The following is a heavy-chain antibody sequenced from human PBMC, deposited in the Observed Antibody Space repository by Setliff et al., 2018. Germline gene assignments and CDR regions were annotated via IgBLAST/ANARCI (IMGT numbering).Heavy chain of an antibody. Sequence: PSETLSLTCTVSGGSISSGDYYWSWIRQHPGKGLEWIGYIYYSGSTYYNPSLKSRVTISQDMSKNQFSLKLNSVTAADTAVYYCARLPPLHTPMALTFDYWGQGILVTVSS. CDR3: ARLPPLHTPMALTFDY. CDR1: GGSISSGDYY. J-gene: IGHJ4*02. D-gene: IGHD5-18*01. V-gene: IGHV4-31*03. CDR2: IYYSGST.